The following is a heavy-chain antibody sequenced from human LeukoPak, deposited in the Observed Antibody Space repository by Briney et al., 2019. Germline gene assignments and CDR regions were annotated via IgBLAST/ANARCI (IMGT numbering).Heavy chain of an antibody. J-gene: IGHJ4*02. D-gene: IGHD2-2*01. CDR1: GLTLSSYS. V-gene: IGHV3-48*04. CDR3: ARDSSFIVVVPAAMGGVDY. Sequence: PGRSLRLSCAASGLTLSSYSMNWVRQAPGKGLGWVLYISSSSSTIYYADSVKGRFTISRDNAKKSLYLQMNSLRAEDTAVYYCARDSSFIVVVPAAMGGVDYWGQGTLVTVSS. CDR2: ISSSSSTI.